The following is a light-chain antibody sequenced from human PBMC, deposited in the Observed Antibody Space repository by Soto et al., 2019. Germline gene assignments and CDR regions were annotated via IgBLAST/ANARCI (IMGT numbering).Light chain of an antibody. CDR1: QGISSY. J-gene: IGKJ5*01. CDR3: QQLNSYPQIT. V-gene: IGKV1-9*01. Sequence: IQLTQSPSSLSASVGDRVTITCLASQGISSYLAWYQQKPGKAPKLLIYAASTLQSGVPSRFSGSGSGTDFTLTISSLQPEDFAPYYCQQLNSYPQITFGQGTRLEIK. CDR2: AAS.